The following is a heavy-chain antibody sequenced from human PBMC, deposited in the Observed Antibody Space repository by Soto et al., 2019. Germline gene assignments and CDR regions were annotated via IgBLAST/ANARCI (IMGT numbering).Heavy chain of an antibody. CDR2: IYYSGST. CDR3: ARAQAGYCISTSCYGGWFDP. J-gene: IGHJ5*02. Sequence: SETLSLTCTVSGGSICSYDWSWIRQPPGKGQEWIGYIYYSGSTYYNPSLKSRVTISVDTSKNQFSLKLSSVTAADTAVYYCARAQAGYCISTSCYGGWFDPWGQGTLVTVSS. CDR1: GGSICSYD. V-gene: IGHV4-30-4*01. D-gene: IGHD2-2*01.